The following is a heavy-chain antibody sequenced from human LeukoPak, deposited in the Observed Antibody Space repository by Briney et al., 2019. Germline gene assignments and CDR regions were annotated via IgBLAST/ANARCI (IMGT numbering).Heavy chain of an antibody. CDR3: ARGVPAAISWFDP. J-gene: IGHJ5*02. CDR1: GFTFSSYG. V-gene: IGHV3-33*01. Sequence: PGRSLRLSCAASGFTFSSYGMHWVRQAPGKGLEWVAVIWYDGSNKYYADSVKGRFTISRDNSKNTLYLQMNSLRAVDTAVYYCARGVPAAISWFDPWGQGTLVTVSS. CDR2: IWYDGSNK. D-gene: IGHD2-2*02.